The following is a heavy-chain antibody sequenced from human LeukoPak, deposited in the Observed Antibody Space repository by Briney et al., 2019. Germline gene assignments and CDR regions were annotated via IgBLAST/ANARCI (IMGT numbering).Heavy chain of an antibody. CDR2: IRYDGSNK. CDR3: AKDSDGSSSWYVDY. Sequence: GGSLRLSCAASGFTFSSYGMHWVRQAPGKGLEWVAFIRYDGSNKYYADSVKGRFTISRDNSKKTLYLQMNSLRVEDTAVYYCAKDSDGSSSWYVDYWGQGTLVTVSS. V-gene: IGHV3-30*02. J-gene: IGHJ4*02. CDR1: GFTFSSYG. D-gene: IGHD6-13*01.